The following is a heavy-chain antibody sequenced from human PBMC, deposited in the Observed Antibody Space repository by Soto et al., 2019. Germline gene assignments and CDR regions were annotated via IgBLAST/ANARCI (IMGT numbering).Heavy chain of an antibody. J-gene: IGHJ6*01. Sequence: ASVKVSCKASGYTFTGYYMRWVRQAPGQGLEWMGWSNPNRGGTNYAQKLQGWLTITRDTAISTAYMELSRLRSDDTALYSCAREGVAQVSSYCHGMEVRGQGTTVT. V-gene: IGHV1-2*04. CDR2: SNPNRGGT. CDR3: AREGVAQVSSYCHGMEV. D-gene: IGHD3-3*01. CDR1: GYTFTGYY.